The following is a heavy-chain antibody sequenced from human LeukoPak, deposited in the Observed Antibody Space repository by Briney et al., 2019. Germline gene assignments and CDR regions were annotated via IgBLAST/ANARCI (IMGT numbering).Heavy chain of an antibody. J-gene: IGHJ5*02. D-gene: IGHD4-17*01. CDR3: ARDSTVTTLGWFDP. CDR1: GGTFSSYA. Sequence: GASVKVSCKASGGTFSSYAISWVRQAPGQGLEWMGGIIPIFGTANYAQKFQGRVTITADESTSTAYMELSSLRSEDTAVYYCARDSTVTTLGWFDPWGQGTLVTVSS. CDR2: IIPIFGTA. V-gene: IGHV1-69*13.